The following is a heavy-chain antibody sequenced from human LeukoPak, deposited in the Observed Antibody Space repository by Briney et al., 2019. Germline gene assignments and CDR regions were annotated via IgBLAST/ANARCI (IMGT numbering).Heavy chain of an antibody. CDR3: AGGIAVAGTH. D-gene: IGHD6-19*01. Sequence: SETLSLTCTVSGGSISSYYWSWIRQPPGKGLEWIGYIYYSGSTNYNPSLKSRVTISVDTSKNQFSLKLSSVTAADTAVYYCAGGIAVAGTHWGQGTLVTVSS. CDR2: IYYSGST. V-gene: IGHV4-59*01. CDR1: GGSISSYY. J-gene: IGHJ4*02.